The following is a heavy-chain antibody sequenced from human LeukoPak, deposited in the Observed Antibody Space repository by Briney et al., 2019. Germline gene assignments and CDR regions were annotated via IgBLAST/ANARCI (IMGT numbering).Heavy chain of an antibody. V-gene: IGHV4-61*02. CDR2: IYTSGST. Sequence: SETLSLTCTVSGGSISSGSYDWSWIRPPAGKGLEWIGRIYTSGSTTYNPSLKSRVTISVDTSKNQFSLKLSSLTAAYTAVYYCARDPSNGSGYSSNWFDPWGQGTLVTVSS. CDR3: ARDPSNGSGYSSNWFDP. J-gene: IGHJ5*02. D-gene: IGHD3-22*01. CDR1: GGSISSGSYD.